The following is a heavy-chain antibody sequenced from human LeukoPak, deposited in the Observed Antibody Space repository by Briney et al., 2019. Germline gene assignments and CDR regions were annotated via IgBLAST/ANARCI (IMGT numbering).Heavy chain of an antibody. CDR1: GGTFSSYA. CDR3: ASAVGLRPFDH. V-gene: IGHV1-69*04. CDR2: IIPILGIA. J-gene: IGHJ4*02. D-gene: IGHD6-19*01. Sequence: SVKVSCKASGGTFSSYAISWVRQAPGQGLEWMGRIIPILGIANYAQKFQGRVTITADKSTSTAYMELSSLRSEDTAVYYCASAVGLRPFDHWGQGTLVTVSS.